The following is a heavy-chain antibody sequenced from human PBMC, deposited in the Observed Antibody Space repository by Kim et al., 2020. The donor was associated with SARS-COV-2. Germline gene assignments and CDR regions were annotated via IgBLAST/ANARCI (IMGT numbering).Heavy chain of an antibody. CDR2: IIPILGIA. V-gene: IGHV1-69*04. Sequence: SVKVSCKASGGTFSSYAISWVRQAPGQGLEWMGRIIPILGIANYAQKFQGRVTITADKSTSTAYMELSSLRSEDTAVYYCARDWYYYDSSGYPYYFDYWGQGTLVTVSS. CDR3: ARDWYYYDSSGYPYYFDY. D-gene: IGHD3-22*01. J-gene: IGHJ4*02. CDR1: GGTFSSYA.